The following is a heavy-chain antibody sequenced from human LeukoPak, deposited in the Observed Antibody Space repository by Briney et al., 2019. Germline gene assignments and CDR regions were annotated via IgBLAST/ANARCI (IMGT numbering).Heavy chain of an antibody. J-gene: IGHJ3*02. CDR3: ARDLRPDAFYI. CDR2: INHSGST. CDR1: GGSFSGYY. Sequence: SETLSLTCAVYGGSFSGYYWSWIRQPPGKGLEWIGEINHSGSTNYNPSLKSRVTISVDTSKNQFSLKLSSVTAADTAVYYCARDLRPDAFYIWGQGTIVTVSS. V-gene: IGHV4-34*01.